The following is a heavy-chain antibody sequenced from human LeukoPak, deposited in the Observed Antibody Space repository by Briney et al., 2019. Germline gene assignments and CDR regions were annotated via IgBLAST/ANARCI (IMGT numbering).Heavy chain of an antibody. J-gene: IGHJ3*02. D-gene: IGHD2-15*01. CDR3: ARAQDVLADDAFDI. CDR2: INPNSGGT. Sequence: ASVKVSCKASGGTFSNYAISWVRQAPGQGLEWMGWINPNSGGTNYAQKFQGRVTMTRDTSISTAYMELSRLRSDDTAVYYCARAQDVLADDAFDIWGQGTMVTVSS. V-gene: IGHV1-2*02. CDR1: GGTFSNYA.